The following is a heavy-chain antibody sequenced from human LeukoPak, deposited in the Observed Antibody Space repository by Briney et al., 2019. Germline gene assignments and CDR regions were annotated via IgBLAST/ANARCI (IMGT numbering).Heavy chain of an antibody. D-gene: IGHD3-3*01. Sequence: GGSLRLSCAASGFTFSSYPIHWVRQAPGKGLEWVAFTRYDGSNKYYADSVKGQFTISRDNSKNTLYLKMNSLRAEDTAVYYCAKDFRSILEWLLYDPISSFDYWGQGTLVTVSS. J-gene: IGHJ4*02. V-gene: IGHV3-30*02. CDR3: AKDFRSILEWLLYDPISSFDY. CDR1: GFTFSSYP. CDR2: TRYDGSNK.